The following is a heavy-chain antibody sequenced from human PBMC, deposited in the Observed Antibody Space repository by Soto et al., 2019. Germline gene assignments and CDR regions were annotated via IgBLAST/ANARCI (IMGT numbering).Heavy chain of an antibody. CDR1: GFTVSIYA. CDR2: ISGGGGST. CDR3: SKSRAGYISGWYWSYFDY. J-gene: IGHJ4*02. V-gene: IGHV3-23*01. D-gene: IGHD6-19*01. Sequence: WGSLRLACAASGFTVSIYAMSWVCQAPGKGLEWVSAISGGGGSTYYAHSVKGRCTISRDNSKNTLYLQMNSLRAEDTAVYYCSKSRAGYISGWYWSYFDYWGQGTLVTVSS.